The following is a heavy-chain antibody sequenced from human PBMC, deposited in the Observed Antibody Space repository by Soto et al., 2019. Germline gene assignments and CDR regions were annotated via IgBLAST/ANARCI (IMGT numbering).Heavy chain of an antibody. CDR3: ARQEYYYYCMDV. CDR1: SGSISSSNW. J-gene: IGHJ6*03. V-gene: IGHV4-4*02. CDR2: IYHSGRT. Sequence: QVQLQQSGPGLVKPSGTLSLTCAVSSGSISSSNWWSWVRQPPGKGLEWIGEIYHSGRTNYNPSLKSEVTISVDKSTNQFSLKLSAVTAAHTAVYYCARQEYYYYCMDVWGRGTTVTVSS.